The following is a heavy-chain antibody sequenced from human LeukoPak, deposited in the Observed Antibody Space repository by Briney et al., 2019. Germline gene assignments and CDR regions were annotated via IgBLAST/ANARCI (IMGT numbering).Heavy chain of an antibody. CDR2: MNPNSGNT. J-gene: IGHJ5*02. CDR3: ARMSYYDRRGDNWFDP. D-gene: IGHD3-22*01. V-gene: IGHV1-8*01. Sequence: ASVKVSCKASGYTFTCYDINWVRQATGQGLEWMGWMNPNSGNTGYAQKFQGRVTMTRDTSISTAYMELSSLRSEDTAVYYCARMSYYDRRGDNWFDPWGQGTLVIVSS. CDR1: GYTFTCYD.